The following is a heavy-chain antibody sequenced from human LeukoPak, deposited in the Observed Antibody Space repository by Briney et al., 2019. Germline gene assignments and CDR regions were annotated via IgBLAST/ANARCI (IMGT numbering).Heavy chain of an antibody. V-gene: IGHV1-18*01. CDR2: ISAYNGNT. Sequence: EASVKVSCKASGYTFTSYGISWVRQAPGQGLEWMGWISAYNGNTNYAQKLQGRVTMTTDTSTSTAYMELRSLRSDDTAVYYCARDSRELLLWFGELDAFDIWGQGTMVTVSS. J-gene: IGHJ3*02. D-gene: IGHD3-10*01. CDR3: ARDSRELLLWFGELDAFDI. CDR1: GYTFTSYG.